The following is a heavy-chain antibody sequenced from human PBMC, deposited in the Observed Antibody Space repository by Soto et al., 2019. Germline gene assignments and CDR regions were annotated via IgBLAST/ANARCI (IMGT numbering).Heavy chain of an antibody. D-gene: IGHD4-17*01. CDR3: ARRYGDCFDY. CDR1: GDSISSYY. V-gene: IGHV4-59*08. Sequence: SETLSLTSTVSGDSISSYYWSWIRQPPGKGLEWIGYIYYSGSTNYNPSLKSRVTISVDTSKNQFSLKLSSVTAADTAVYYCARRYGDCFDYWGQGTLVTVSS. J-gene: IGHJ4*02. CDR2: IYYSGST.